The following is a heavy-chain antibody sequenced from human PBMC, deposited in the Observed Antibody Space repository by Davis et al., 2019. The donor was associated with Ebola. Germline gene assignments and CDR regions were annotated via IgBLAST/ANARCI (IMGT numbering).Heavy chain of an antibody. V-gene: IGHV4-4*02. D-gene: IGHD2-2*01. J-gene: IGHJ6*02. Sequence: MPSETLSLTCAVSGGSISSSNWWSWVRQPPGKGLEWIGDIYHSGSTNYNPSLKSRVTISVDKSKNQFSLKLSSVTAADTAVYYCVRGGYCSSTSCYGYYYYGMDVWGQGTTVTVSS. CDR3: VRGGYCSSTSCYGYYYYGMDV. CDR2: IYHSGST. CDR1: GGSISSSNW.